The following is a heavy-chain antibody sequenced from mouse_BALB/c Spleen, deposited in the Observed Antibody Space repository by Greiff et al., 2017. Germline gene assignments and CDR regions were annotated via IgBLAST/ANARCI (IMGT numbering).Heavy chain of an antibody. CDR1: GYTFTDYW. V-gene: IGHV1-69*01. Sequence: QVQLQQPGAELVMPGASVKMSCKASGYTFTDYWMHWVKQRPGQGLEWIGAIDTSDSYTSYNQKFKGKATLTVDESSSTAYMQLSSLTSEDSAVYYCARIYYYGSSYFDYWGQGTTLTVSS. D-gene: IGHD1-1*01. CDR3: ARIYYYGSSYFDY. J-gene: IGHJ2*01. CDR2: IDTSDSYT.